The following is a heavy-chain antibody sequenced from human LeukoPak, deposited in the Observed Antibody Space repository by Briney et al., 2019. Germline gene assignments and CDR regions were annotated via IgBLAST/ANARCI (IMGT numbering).Heavy chain of an antibody. CDR2: INPRGGST. D-gene: IGHD3-22*01. Sequence: ASVKVSCKASGYTFTSYGISWVRRAPGQGLEWMGIINPRGGSTSYAQKFQGRVTMTRDTSTSTVYMELSSLRSEDTAVYYCARDTANYYYDSSGYYFDYWGQGTLVTVSS. CDR1: GYTFTSYG. V-gene: IGHV1-46*01. J-gene: IGHJ4*02. CDR3: ARDTANYYYDSSGYYFDY.